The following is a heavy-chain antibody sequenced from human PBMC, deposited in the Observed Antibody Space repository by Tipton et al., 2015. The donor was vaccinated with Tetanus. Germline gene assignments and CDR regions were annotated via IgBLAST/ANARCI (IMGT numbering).Heavy chain of an antibody. CDR2: IYSSGST. J-gene: IGHJ4*02. CDR1: GGSISSGRYY. V-gene: IGHV4-31*03. CDR3: ARDQARGARGWNYFDY. Sequence: TLSLTCTVSGGSISSGRYYWSWIRQRPGKGLEWIGDIYSSGSTYSDPSLKGRVTISVDTSKNQFSLRLNSVTAADTAVYYCARDQARGARGWNYFDYWGLGTLVTVSS. D-gene: IGHD1-26*01.